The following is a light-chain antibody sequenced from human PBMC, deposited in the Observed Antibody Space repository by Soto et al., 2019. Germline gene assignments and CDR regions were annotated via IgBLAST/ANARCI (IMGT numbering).Light chain of an antibody. Sequence: EIEMTQSPATPSLAPGERVTLSCRASESVSTNLAWYQQKAGQAPRLLIYGVSTRATGIPARFSGSGSGTEFTLTISSLQSEDFAVYYCQQYHDWPPITFGQGTRLEIK. V-gene: IGKV3-15*01. J-gene: IGKJ5*01. CDR1: ESVSTN. CDR2: GVS. CDR3: QQYHDWPPIT.